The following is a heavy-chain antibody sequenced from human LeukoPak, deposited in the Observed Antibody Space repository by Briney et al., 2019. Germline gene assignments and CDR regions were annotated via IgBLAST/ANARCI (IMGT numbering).Heavy chain of an antibody. V-gene: IGHV3-30-3*01. CDR3: ARVSLRITMIVVGHFDY. CDR2: ISYDGSNK. J-gene: IGHJ4*02. Sequence: GGSLRLSCAASGFTFSSYAMHWVRQAPGKGLEWVAVISYDGSNKYYADSVKGRFTISRDNSKNTLYLQMNSLRAEDTAVYYCARVSLRITMIVVGHFDYWGQGTLVTVSS. D-gene: IGHD3-22*01. CDR1: GFTFSSYA.